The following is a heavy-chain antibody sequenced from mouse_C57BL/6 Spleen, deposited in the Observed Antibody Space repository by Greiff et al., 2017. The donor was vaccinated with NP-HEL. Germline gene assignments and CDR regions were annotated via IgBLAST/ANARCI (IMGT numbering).Heavy chain of an antibody. V-gene: IGHV1-59*01. D-gene: IGHD1-1*01. Sequence: QVQLQQPGAELVRPGTSVKLSCKASGYTFTSYWMHWVKQRPGQGLEWIGVIDPSDSYTNYNQKFKGTATLTVDTSSSTAYMQLSSLTSEDSAVYYCARNYYGSSWFAYWGQGTLVTVSA. CDR2: IDPSDSYT. CDR3: ARNYYGSSWFAY. J-gene: IGHJ3*01. CDR1: GYTFTSYW.